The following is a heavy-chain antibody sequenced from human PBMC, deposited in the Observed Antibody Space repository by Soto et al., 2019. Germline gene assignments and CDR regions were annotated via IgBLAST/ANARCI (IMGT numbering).Heavy chain of an antibody. Sequence: AETLSLTCSVPGYSIRSGYYWGWVRQAPGKGLEWLGSVYHNGIMFHNPSFQSRVTISVDTSKNQFSLNLRSVTAADTAVYYCAALWFGELAFNYWGHGILVTVS. J-gene: IGHJ4*01. CDR3: AALWFGELAFNY. V-gene: IGHV4-38-2*02. D-gene: IGHD3-10*01. CDR1: GYSIRSGYY. CDR2: VYHNGIM.